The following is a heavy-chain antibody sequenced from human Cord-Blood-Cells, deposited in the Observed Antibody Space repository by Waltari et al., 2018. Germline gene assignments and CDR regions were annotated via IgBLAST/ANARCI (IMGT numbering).Heavy chain of an antibody. J-gene: IGHJ4*02. CDR3: AKDWHYGSGSYYDY. CDR2: ISHDGSNK. V-gene: IGHV3-30*18. CDR1: GFTFSSYG. D-gene: IGHD3-10*01. Sequence: QVQLVESGGGVVQPGRSLRLSCAASGFTFSSYGMHWVRQAPGKGLGGVAVISHDGSNKNESDSVKGRFTISRDNSKNTLYLQMNSLRAEDTAVYYCAKDWHYGSGSYYDYWGQGTLVTVSS.